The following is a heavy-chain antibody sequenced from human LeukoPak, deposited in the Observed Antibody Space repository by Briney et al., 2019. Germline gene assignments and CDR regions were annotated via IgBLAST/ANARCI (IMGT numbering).Heavy chain of an antibody. Sequence: PSETLSLTCTVSGGSISSYYWSWIRQPPGKGLEWIGYIYYSGSTNYNPSLKSRVTISVETTKNQCSLKLSSVTAADTAVYYCARNRAEGIAADWGQGALVTVSS. CDR1: GGSISSYY. J-gene: IGHJ4*02. CDR3: ARNRAEGIAAD. CDR2: IYYSGST. D-gene: IGHD6-25*01. V-gene: IGHV4-59*08.